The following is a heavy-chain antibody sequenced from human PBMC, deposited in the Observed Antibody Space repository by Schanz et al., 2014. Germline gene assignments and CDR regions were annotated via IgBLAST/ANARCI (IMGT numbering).Heavy chain of an antibody. D-gene: IGHD3-9*01. CDR2: ISTSNGNT. CDR3: ARVQDDILTGSEYYYGMDV. Sequence: QVQLVQSGAEVKKPGASVKVSCKASGYTFTSHGISWVRQAPGQGLEWMGWISTSNGNTNYIQKLQGRVTMTTDTSTSTAYMELRSLRSDDTAVYYCARVQDDILTGSEYYYGMDVWGQGTTXTVSS. J-gene: IGHJ6*02. V-gene: IGHV1-18*01. CDR1: GYTFTSHG.